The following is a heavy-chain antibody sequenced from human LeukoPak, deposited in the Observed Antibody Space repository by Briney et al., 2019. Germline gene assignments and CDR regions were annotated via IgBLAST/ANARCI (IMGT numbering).Heavy chain of an antibody. CDR3: AAFYYDSSGYYYSFDY. D-gene: IGHD3-22*01. CDR1: GDSVSSNSAA. J-gene: IGHJ4*02. V-gene: IGHV6-1*01. CDR2: TYYRSKWYN. Sequence: SQTLSLTCAISGDSVSSNSAAWNWIRQSPSRGLEWLGRTYYRSKWYNDYAVSVKRRITITPDTSKNQYSLQLNSLPTEDTAVYYCAAFYYDSSGYYYSFDYWGQGTLVTVSS.